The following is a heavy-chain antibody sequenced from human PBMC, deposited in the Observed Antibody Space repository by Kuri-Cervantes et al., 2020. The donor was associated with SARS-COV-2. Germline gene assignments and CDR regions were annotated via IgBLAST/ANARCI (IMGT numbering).Heavy chain of an antibody. CDR2: ISWDGGST. D-gene: IGHD3-10*01. CDR1: GFTFDDYA. V-gene: IGHV3-43D*04. Sequence: GGSLRLSCAASGFTFDDYAMHWVRQALGQGLEWVSLISWDGGSTYYADSVKGRFTISRDYSKNSLYLQMNSLRAEDTALYYCAKNNSPFGEFPINFDPWGQGTLVTVSS. CDR3: AKNNSPFGEFPINFDP. J-gene: IGHJ5*02.